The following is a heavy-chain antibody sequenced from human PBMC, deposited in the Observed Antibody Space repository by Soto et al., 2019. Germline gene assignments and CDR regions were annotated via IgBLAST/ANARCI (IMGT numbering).Heavy chain of an antibody. V-gene: IGHV3-23*01. CDR1: GFTFSSYA. CDR3: ASEKRVSSTVTPDAFDI. J-gene: IGHJ3*02. D-gene: IGHD4-17*01. CDR2: ISGSGGST. Sequence: GSLRLSCAASGFTFSSYAMSWVRQAPGKGLEWVSAISGSGGSTYYADSVKGRFTISRDNSKNTLYLQMNSLRAEDTAVYYCASEKRVSSTVTPDAFDIWGQGTMVTVSS.